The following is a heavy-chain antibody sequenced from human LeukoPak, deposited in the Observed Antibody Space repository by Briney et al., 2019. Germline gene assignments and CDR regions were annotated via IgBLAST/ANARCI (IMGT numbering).Heavy chain of an antibody. CDR3: ARGGIGYYYMDV. J-gene: IGHJ6*03. D-gene: IGHD3-16*01. V-gene: IGHV4-59*11. Sequence: SETLSLTCIVSGGSISSHYYSWIRQPPGKGLEWIGYVYKSGSTYYNPPLKSRVTISLDTSRNQISLKLTSVIAADRAVYYCARGGIGYYYMDVWGNGTTVTVSS. CDR1: GGSISSHY. CDR2: VYKSGST.